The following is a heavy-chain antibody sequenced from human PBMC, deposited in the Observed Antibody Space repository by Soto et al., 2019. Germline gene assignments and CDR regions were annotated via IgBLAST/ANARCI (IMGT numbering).Heavy chain of an antibody. D-gene: IGHD6-13*01. CDR2: ISAYNGNT. CDR3: ARVSPSSRAAEP. Sequence: GPVKVSCKASGYTFSRYGISWGRQAPGQGLEWMEWISAYNGNTNYAQSLQGRVTMTTDTSTTTAYMELRSLKSDDTAVYYCARVSPSSRAAEPWGQGTLVTVSS. V-gene: IGHV1-18*01. CDR1: GYTFSRYG. J-gene: IGHJ4*02.